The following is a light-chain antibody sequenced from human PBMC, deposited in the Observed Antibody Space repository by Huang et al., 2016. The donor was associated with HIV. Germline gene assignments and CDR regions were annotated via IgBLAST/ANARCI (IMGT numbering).Light chain of an antibody. CDR1: QNINKY. CDR3: QQSVKTPRT. CDR2: GAS. V-gene: IGKV1-39*01. J-gene: IGKJ2*01. Sequence: DIQITQSPSSLSASVGDRVTITCRASQNINKYLNLYQQQPGKAPKLLISGASTLQSGVPSSFSGSGSGTDFTLTISSLQPEDSAVYFCQQSVKTPRTFGQGTKLEI.